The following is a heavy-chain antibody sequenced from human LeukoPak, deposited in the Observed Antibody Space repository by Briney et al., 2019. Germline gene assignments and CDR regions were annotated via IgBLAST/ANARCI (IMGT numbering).Heavy chain of an antibody. D-gene: IGHD3-3*01. V-gene: IGHV1-46*01. CDR1: GYTFTSYY. CDR2: INPSGGST. J-gene: IGHJ3*02. Sequence: ASVKVSCNASGYTFTSYYMHWVRQAPGQGLEWMGIINPSGGSTSYAQKFQGRVTMTRDTSTSTVYMELSSLRSEDTAVYYCARAGTIFGVVTRTDAFDIWGQGTMVTVSS. CDR3: ARAGTIFGVVTRTDAFDI.